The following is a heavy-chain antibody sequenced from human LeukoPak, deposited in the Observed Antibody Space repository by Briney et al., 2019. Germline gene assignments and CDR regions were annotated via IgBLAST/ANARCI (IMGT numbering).Heavy chain of an antibody. CDR3: AGVGATDDAFDI. V-gene: IGHV1-2*02. CDR1: GYTFTGYY. CDR2: INPNSGGT. Sequence: ASVKVSCKASGYTFTGYYMHWVRQAPGQGLEWMGWINPNSGGTNYAQKFQGRVTTTRDTSISTAYMELSRLRSDDTAVYYCAGVGATDDAFDIWGQGTMVTVSS. D-gene: IGHD1-26*01. J-gene: IGHJ3*02.